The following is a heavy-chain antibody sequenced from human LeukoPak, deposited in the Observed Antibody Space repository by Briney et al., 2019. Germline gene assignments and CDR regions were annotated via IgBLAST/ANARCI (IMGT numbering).Heavy chain of an antibody. CDR3: ARGKDKPTSSYYSMDA. CDR1: GGSFSGYY. V-gene: IGHV4-34*01. Sequence: SETLSLTCAVYGGSFSGYYWSWIRQPPGKGLEWIGEINHSGSTNYNPSLKSRVTISVDTSKNQFSLKLSSVTAADTAVYYCARGKDKPTSSYYSMDAWGKGTTVTV. J-gene: IGHJ6*03. CDR2: INHSGST.